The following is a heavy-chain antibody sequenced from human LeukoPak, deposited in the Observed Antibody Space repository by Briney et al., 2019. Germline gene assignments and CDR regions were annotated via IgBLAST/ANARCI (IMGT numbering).Heavy chain of an antibody. CDR2: MNPNSGNT. J-gene: IGHJ4*02. V-gene: IGHV1-8*01. D-gene: IGHD2-15*01. Sequence: ASVKVSCKASGYTFTSYDINWVRQATGQGLEWMGWMNPNSGNTGYAQKFQGRVTMTRDTSTSTVYMELSSLRSEDTAVYYCARLVAAYNYFDYWGQGTLVTVSS. CDR1: GYTFTSYD. CDR3: ARLVAAYNYFDY.